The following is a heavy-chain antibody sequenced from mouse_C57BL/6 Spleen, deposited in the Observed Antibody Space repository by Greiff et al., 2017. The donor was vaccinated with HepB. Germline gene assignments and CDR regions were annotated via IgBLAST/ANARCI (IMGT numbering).Heavy chain of an antibody. CDR3: ARWYDGSEGYYAMDY. Sequence: QVQLQQPGAELVKPGASVKLSCKASGYTFTSYWMHWVKQRPGQGLEWIGMIHPNSGSTNYNEKFKSKATRTVDKSSSTAYMQISSLTSEDSAVYYCARWYDGSEGYYAMDYWGQGTSVTVSS. D-gene: IGHD2-3*01. V-gene: IGHV1-64*01. CDR1: GYTFTSYW. CDR2: IHPNSGST. J-gene: IGHJ4*01.